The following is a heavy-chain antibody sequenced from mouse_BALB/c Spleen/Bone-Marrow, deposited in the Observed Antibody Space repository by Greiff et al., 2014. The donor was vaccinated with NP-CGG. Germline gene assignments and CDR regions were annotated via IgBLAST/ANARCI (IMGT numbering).Heavy chain of an antibody. CDR3: AREMVLRREFAY. J-gene: IGHJ3*01. CDR2: INPGSGGA. CDR1: GYAFTNYL. Sequence: QVQLQQSGAELVRPGTSVKVSCKASGYAFTNYLMEWIKQRPGQGLEWIGVINPGSGGANYNENFKGKATLTADKSSSTAYMQLNSLTSDDSAVYFCAREMVLRREFAYWGQGTLVTVSA. D-gene: IGHD2-12*01. V-gene: IGHV1-54*01.